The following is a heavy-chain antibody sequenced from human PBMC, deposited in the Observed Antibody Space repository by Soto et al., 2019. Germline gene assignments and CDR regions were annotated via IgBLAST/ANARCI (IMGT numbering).Heavy chain of an antibody. J-gene: IGHJ4*02. D-gene: IGHD5-18*01. CDR3: TKKAIDSEYSSSAIDY. Sequence: ELQLLESGGGLVQPGESLRLSCAASGFTFSSYEMRWVRQAPGKGLEWVSTISTSGGSTYYANSVKGRFTISRDNSKNPLYLQMNSLRAEDTATYYCTKKAIDSEYSSSAIDYWGQGTLVTGSS. CDR2: ISTSGGST. CDR1: GFTFSSYE. V-gene: IGHV3-23*01.